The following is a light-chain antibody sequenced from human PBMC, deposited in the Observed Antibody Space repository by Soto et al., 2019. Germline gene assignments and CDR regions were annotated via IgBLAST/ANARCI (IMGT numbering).Light chain of an antibody. V-gene: IGKV3-11*01. Sequence: EIVWTQSPATLSSSPGERATLSCRASQSVSSSLAWYQQKPGQAPRLLIYGASNRAGGIPARFSGSGSGTDFTLTISSLEPEDFAVYYCQQRSNWPVTFGQGTRLEIK. CDR1: QSVSSS. CDR2: GAS. J-gene: IGKJ5*01. CDR3: QQRSNWPVT.